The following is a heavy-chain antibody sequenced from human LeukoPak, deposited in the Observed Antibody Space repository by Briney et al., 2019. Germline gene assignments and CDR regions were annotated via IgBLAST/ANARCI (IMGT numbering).Heavy chain of an antibody. V-gene: IGHV4-61*02. CDR1: GGSISSGSYY. D-gene: IGHD3-16*01. Sequence: ASETLSLTCTVSGGSISSGSYYWSWIRQPAGKGLEWIGRIYTSGSTNYNPSLKSRVTISVDTSKNQFSLKLSSVTAADTAVYYCARARSHLGGVVLFDYWGQGTLVTVSS. J-gene: IGHJ4*02. CDR3: ARARSHLGGVVLFDY. CDR2: IYTSGST.